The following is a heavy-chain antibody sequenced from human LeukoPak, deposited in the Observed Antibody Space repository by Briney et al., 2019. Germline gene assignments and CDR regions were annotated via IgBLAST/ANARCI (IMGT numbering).Heavy chain of an antibody. V-gene: IGHV3-21*01. CDR3: AKDISYDSSGYYPGSLDY. D-gene: IGHD3-22*01. J-gene: IGHJ4*02. CDR1: GFTFSNYA. Sequence: PGGSLRLSCAASGFTFSNYAMTWVRQAPGKGLEWVSSLSSRSRYIYYADSLKGRFTISRDNAKNSLYLQMNSLRAEDTAVYYCAKDISYDSSGYYPGSLDYWGQGTLVTVSS. CDR2: LSSRSRYI.